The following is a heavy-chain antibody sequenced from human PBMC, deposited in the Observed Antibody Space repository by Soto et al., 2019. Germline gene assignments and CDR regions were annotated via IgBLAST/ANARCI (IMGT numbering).Heavy chain of an antibody. CDR3: AHPRGFGVFDAYDI. D-gene: IGHD3-10*01. J-gene: IGHJ3*02. CDR1: GFTFITYA. V-gene: IGHV3-23*01. CDR2: ISNSGGST. Sequence: GGSLRLACTSSGFTFITYAMSWVRQAPGKGLEWVSAISNSGGSTYYADSVQGRFTISRDNYMNTLYLQMNSLRIEDTAVYFCAHPRGFGVFDAYDIWGQGTMVTVSS.